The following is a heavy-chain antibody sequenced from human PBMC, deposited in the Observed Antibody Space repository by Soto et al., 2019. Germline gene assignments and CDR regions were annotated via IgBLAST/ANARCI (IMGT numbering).Heavy chain of an antibody. CDR3: ATSLLSSSAMDV. V-gene: IGHV3-7*01. Sequence: EVQLVESGGGLVQPGGSLRLSCAASGFTFSSYWMSWVRQAPGKGLEWVANIKQYGSEKYYLDSVKGRFTISRDNAKNSLYLQMNSLRAEDTAVYYCATSLLSSSAMDVWGKGNTVTVSS. D-gene: IGHD6-13*01. CDR2: IKQYGSEK. CDR1: GFTFSSYW. J-gene: IGHJ6*03.